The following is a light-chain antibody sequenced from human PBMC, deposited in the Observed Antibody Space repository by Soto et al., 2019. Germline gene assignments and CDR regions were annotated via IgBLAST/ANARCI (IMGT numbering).Light chain of an antibody. CDR1: QSVSSSY. CDR3: QQYGSSTGYT. Sequence: EIVLTQSPGTLSLSPGERATLSCRASQSVSSSYLARYQQKPGQTPRLLIYDASSRATGIPDRFSGSGSGTDFTLTISRLEPEDFAVYYCQQYGSSTGYTFGQGTKLEIK. V-gene: IGKV3-20*01. J-gene: IGKJ2*01. CDR2: DAS.